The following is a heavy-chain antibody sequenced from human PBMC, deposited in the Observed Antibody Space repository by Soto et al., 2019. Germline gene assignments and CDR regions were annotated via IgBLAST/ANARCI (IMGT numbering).Heavy chain of an antibody. D-gene: IGHD1-26*01. CDR1: GFTFSNAW. CDR2: IKSKTDGGTT. J-gene: IGHJ4*02. Sequence: PGGSLRLSCAASGFTFSNAWMSWVRQAPGKGLEWVGRIKSKTDGGTTDYAAPVKGRFTISRDDSKNTLYLQMNSLKTEDTAVYYCTTAVGATRFLDYWGQGTLVTVSS. CDR3: TTAVGATRFLDY. V-gene: IGHV3-15*01.